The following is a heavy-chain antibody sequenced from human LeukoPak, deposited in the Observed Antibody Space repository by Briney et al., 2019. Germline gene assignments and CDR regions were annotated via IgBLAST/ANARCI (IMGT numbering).Heavy chain of an antibody. Sequence: SETLSLTCTVSGGSISSYYWSWIRQPAGKGLEWIGRIYTSGSTNYNPSLKSRVTMSVDTSKNQFSLKLSSVTAADTAVYYCARSDAVADYNWFDPWDQGTLVTVSS. CDR2: IYTSGST. D-gene: IGHD6-19*01. CDR3: ARSDAVADYNWFDP. CDR1: GGSISSYY. J-gene: IGHJ5*02. V-gene: IGHV4-4*07.